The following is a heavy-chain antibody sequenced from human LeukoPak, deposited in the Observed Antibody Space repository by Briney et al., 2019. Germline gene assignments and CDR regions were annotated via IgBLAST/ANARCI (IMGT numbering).Heavy chain of an antibody. CDR1: NYTFTSFG. CDR2: ISTDSGNT. Sequence: ASEKVSCKASNYTFTSFGISWVRQAPGQGLEYMGWISTDSGNTNYVQKLQGRVTMTTDTSTSTAYMELRSLTSDDTAVYYCARRSGTFTDFDYWGQGTLVTVSS. D-gene: IGHD1-26*01. CDR3: ARRSGTFTDFDY. V-gene: IGHV1-18*01. J-gene: IGHJ4*02.